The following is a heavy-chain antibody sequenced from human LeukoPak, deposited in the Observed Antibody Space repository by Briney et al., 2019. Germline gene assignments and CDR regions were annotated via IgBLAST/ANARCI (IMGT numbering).Heavy chain of an antibody. J-gene: IGHJ4*02. CDR2: VSGGGST. V-gene: IGHV3-53*01. CDR3: STGAPSRKSFDY. Sequence: TGGSLRLSCAASGFAVSGNYMSWVRQAPGKGVEWFSVVSGGGSTYYADSVRGRFTISRDTSKNTLYLQMNSLRAEDTAVYYCSTGAPSRKSFDYWGQGTLVTVSS. D-gene: IGHD1-14*01. CDR1: GFAVSGNY.